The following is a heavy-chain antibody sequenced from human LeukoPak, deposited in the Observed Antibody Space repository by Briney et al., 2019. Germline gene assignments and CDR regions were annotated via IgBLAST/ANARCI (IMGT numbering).Heavy chain of an antibody. D-gene: IGHD3-3*01. Sequence: GGSLRLSCAASGFNFSGYWMTWVRQAPGKGLEWVANIKQDGSERNYVDSVKGRFTVSRDNAKNSLYLQMNTLRVEDTAVYYCARDSADFWSYYYDFWGQGTLVTVSS. J-gene: IGHJ4*02. CDR1: GFNFSGYW. CDR2: IKQDGSER. V-gene: IGHV3-7*05. CDR3: ARDSADFWSYYYDF.